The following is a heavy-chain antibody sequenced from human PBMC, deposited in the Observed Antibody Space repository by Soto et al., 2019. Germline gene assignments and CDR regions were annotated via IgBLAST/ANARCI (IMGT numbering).Heavy chain of an antibody. CDR1: VATFSSYA. D-gene: IGHD3-22*01. CDR3: ARAPLSSGYYHTYLDY. V-gene: IGHV1-69*13. CDR2: IIPIFGTA. Sequence: SVKISCKASVATFSSYAISWVRQAPGQGLEWMGGIIPIFGTANYAQKFQGRVTITADESTSTTYMELSRLRSEATAVYYCARAPLSSGYYHTYLDYWGQGTLVT. J-gene: IGHJ4*02.